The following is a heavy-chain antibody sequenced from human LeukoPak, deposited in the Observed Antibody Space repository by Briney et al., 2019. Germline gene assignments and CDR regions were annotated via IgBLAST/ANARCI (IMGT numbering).Heavy chain of an antibody. D-gene: IGHD6-6*01. V-gene: IGHV4-39*07. Sequence: PSETLSLTCTVSGGSISTSNYYWGWIRQPPGKGLEWIGSIYYSGSTYYNPSLKSRVTISVNTSKNQFSLKLSSVTAADTAVYYCAREGTMAARPFDWFDPWGQGTLVTVSS. CDR2: IYYSGST. J-gene: IGHJ5*02. CDR1: GGSISTSNYY. CDR3: AREGTMAARPFDWFDP.